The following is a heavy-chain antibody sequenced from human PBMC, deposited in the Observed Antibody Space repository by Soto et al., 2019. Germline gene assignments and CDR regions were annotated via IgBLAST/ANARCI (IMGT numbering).Heavy chain of an antibody. J-gene: IGHJ3*02. CDR2: IFYSGIT. D-gene: IGHD2-15*01. CDR3: ARHQSNCSGGICYSRTLDAFQI. CDR1: GDSISGSIYY. V-gene: IGHV4-39*01. Sequence: PSETLSLTCTVSGDSISGSIYYWGWVRQHSGKGLEWIGAIFYSGITYYKPSLKSRATISVDTSNNQFSLRLTSVTAADAAVYYCARHQSNCSGGICYSRTLDAFQIWGRGTMVTVSS.